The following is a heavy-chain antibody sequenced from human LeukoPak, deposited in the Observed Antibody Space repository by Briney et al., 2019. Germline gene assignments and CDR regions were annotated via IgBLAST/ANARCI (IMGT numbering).Heavy chain of an antibody. D-gene: IGHD3-22*01. Sequence: QPGGSLRLSCAASGFTFSSYRMSWVRQAPGKGLEWVANIKYDGSEKYYVESVKGRFTISRDNAKNSLYLQMNSLRVEDTAVYYCARGGYSHYAYWGQGTLVTVSS. J-gene: IGHJ4*02. CDR1: GFTFSSYR. V-gene: IGHV3-7*04. CDR2: IKYDGSEK. CDR3: ARGGYSHYAY.